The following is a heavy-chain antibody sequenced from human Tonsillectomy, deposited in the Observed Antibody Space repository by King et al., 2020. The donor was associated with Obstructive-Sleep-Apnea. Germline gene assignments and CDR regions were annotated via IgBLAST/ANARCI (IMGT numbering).Heavy chain of an antibody. CDR2: IDPYSGGT. CDR3: ARNSGYDYAVDY. D-gene: IGHD5-12*01. Sequence: QVQLVESGAEVKKPGASVKVSCKASGYTFSGYYIHWVRQAPGQGLEWMGWIDPYSGGTNYAQKFQGWVTMTRDTSISTAYMEVSRLKSDDTAVYYCARNSGYDYAVDYWGQGTLVTVSS. V-gene: IGHV1-2*04. J-gene: IGHJ4*02. CDR1: GYTFSGYY.